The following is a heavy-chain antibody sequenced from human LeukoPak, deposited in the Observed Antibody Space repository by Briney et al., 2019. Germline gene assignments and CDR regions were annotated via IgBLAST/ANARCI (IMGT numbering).Heavy chain of an antibody. CDR1: GGTFSSYT. CDR2: IIPILGIA. J-gene: IGHJ4*02. Sequence: SVKVSCKASGGTFSSYTISWVRQAPGQGLEWMGRIIPILGIANYAQKFQGRVTITADKSTSTAYMELSSLRSEDTAVYYCASPPGYCSGGSCYHGFDYWGQGTLVTVSS. D-gene: IGHD2-15*01. V-gene: IGHV1-69*02. CDR3: ASPPGYCSGGSCYHGFDY.